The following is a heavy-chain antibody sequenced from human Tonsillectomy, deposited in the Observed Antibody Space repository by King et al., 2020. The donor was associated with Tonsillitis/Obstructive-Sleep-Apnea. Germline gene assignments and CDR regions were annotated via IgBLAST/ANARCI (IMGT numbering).Heavy chain of an antibody. Sequence: QVQLPQWGAGLLKPSETLSLTCAVYGGSFSGYYWTWIRQPPGKGLEWIGEINRGGSTNPNPSLKSRVTISVDTSKNQFSLKMRSVTAADTAVYYCARVGGLSSSSASDAFDVWGLGTMVTVSS. CDR2: INRGGST. CDR1: GGSFSGYY. D-gene: IGHD6-6*01. CDR3: ARVGGLSSSSASDAFDV. J-gene: IGHJ3*01. V-gene: IGHV4-34*01.